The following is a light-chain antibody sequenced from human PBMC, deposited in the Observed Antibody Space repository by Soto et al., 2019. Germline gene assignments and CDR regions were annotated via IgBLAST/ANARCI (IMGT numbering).Light chain of an antibody. J-gene: IGKJ5*01. Sequence: DIQMSQSPSSLSSSVLYIFTITCLASESISRHLNWYQQKPGRAPDLLIYAASTLQNGVPSRFTGSGSGTEFTLTITGLQLEDFATYYCQQDYSTLATFGQGTRLEIK. CDR1: ESISRH. CDR3: QQDYSTLAT. V-gene: IGKV1-39*01. CDR2: AAS.